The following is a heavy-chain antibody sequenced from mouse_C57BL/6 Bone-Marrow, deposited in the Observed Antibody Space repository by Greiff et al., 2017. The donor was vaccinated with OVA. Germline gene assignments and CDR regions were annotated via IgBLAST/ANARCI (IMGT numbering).Heavy chain of an antibody. D-gene: IGHD1-1*01. CDR3: ERKRYGSFYWHFDV. J-gene: IGHJ1*03. CDR1: GYTFTSYW. Sequence: QVQLQQPGPELVKPGASVKLSCKASGYTFTSYWMHWVKQRPGQGLEWNGNINPSNGGTNYNEKFKSKATLTVDKSSSTTYMQLSSLTSEDSAVDYCERKRYGSFYWHFDVWGTGTTVTVSS. V-gene: IGHV1-53*01. CDR2: INPSNGGT.